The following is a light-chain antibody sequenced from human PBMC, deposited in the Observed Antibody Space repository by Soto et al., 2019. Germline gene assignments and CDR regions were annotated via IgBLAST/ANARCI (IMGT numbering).Light chain of an antibody. V-gene: IGLV2-14*03. J-gene: IGLJ3*02. CDR2: SVT. CDR3: SSSTSSDTWV. Sequence: QSALTQPATVSGSPGQSITISCTGTTSDVGGYNSVSWYQQHPGKAPNLIIYSVTNRPSGVSSRFSGSKTGNTASLTISGLQAEDEADYYCSSSTSSDTWVLGGGTKLTVL. CDR1: TSDVGGYNS.